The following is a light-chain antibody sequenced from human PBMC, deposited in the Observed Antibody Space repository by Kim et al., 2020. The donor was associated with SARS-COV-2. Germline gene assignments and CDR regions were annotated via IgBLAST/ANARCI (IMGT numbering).Light chain of an antibody. J-gene: IGKJ4*01. CDR3: QHYHEWPHT. Sequence: IVMIQSPDSLSVSPGDRVTLSCKASQNINQNLAWYQQKLGQPPSLLIHAANIRAAGVPLRFSGSGSGTDFSLTISGLQSDDSAVYHFQHYHEWPHTFGGGTKVDIK. CDR1: QNINQN. V-gene: IGKV3-15*01. CDR2: AAN.